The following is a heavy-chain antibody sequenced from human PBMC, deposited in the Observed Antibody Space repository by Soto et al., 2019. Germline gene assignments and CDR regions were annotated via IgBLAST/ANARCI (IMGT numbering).Heavy chain of an antibody. D-gene: IGHD3-9*01. J-gene: IGHJ4*02. Sequence: QLQLQESGPGLVKPSETLSLTCTVSGGSISSSSYYWGWIRQPPGKGLEWIGSIYYSGSTYYNPSLKSRVTISVDTSKNQFSLKLSSVTAADTAVYYCARGGYFDWLGVFYWGQGTLVTVSS. CDR1: GGSISSSSYY. CDR2: IYYSGST. CDR3: ARGGYFDWLGVFY. V-gene: IGHV4-39*01.